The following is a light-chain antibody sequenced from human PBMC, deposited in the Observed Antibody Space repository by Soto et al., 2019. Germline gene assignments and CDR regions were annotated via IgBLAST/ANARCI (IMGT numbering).Light chain of an antibody. V-gene: IGLV1-44*01. J-gene: IGLJ1*01. Sequence: QSVLTQPPSASGTPGQRVTVSCSGRNSNIGSNTVTWYQQLPGTAPKLLIYSNNHRPSGVPDRFSGSKSGTSASLAISGLQSEDEADYYCATWDDSLPGHVFGTGTKLTVL. CDR1: NSNIGSNT. CDR3: ATWDDSLPGHV. CDR2: SNN.